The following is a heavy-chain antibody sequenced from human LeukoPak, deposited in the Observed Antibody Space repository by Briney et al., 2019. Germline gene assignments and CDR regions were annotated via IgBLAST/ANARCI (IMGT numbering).Heavy chain of an antibody. J-gene: IGHJ2*01. CDR3: ARDRKRKEDGYYI. Sequence: SETLSLTCTVSGGSISSYYWNWIRQPPGRGLEWIGYIYYSGSTNYNPSLKSRVTISVDTSKNQFSLKLSSVTAADTAVYYCARDRKRKEDGYYIWGRGTLVTVSS. CDR2: IYYSGST. CDR1: GGSISSYY. V-gene: IGHV4-59*12. D-gene: IGHD5-24*01.